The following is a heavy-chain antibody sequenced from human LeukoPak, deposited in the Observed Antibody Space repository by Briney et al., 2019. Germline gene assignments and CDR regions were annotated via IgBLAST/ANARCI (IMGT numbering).Heavy chain of an antibody. Sequence: ASVKVSCKASEYTFTNYYIHWVRQAPGHGLEWMGLINPNGGGTTYSQKFQGRVTMTRDTSTGTVYMDLSSLRSEDTAVYYCARKSRGYSSSSGDYYYMDVWGKGTTVTVSS. CDR2: INPNGGGT. V-gene: IGHV1-46*01. J-gene: IGHJ6*03. CDR1: EYTFTNYY. D-gene: IGHD6-6*01. CDR3: ARKSRGYSSSSGDYYYMDV.